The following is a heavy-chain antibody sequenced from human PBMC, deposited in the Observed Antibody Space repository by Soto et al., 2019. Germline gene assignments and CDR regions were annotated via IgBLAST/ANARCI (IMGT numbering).Heavy chain of an antibody. D-gene: IGHD5-12*01. CDR2: IRSKAYGGTT. CDR1: GFTFGDYA. CDR3: TRQRWLQLFDY. J-gene: IGHJ4*02. Sequence: PGGSLRLSCTASGFTFGDYAMSWVRQAPGKGLEWVGFIRSKAYGGTTEYAASVKGRFTISRDDSKSIAYLQMNSLKTEDTAVYYCTRQRWLQLFDYWGQGTLVTSPQ. V-gene: IGHV3-49*04.